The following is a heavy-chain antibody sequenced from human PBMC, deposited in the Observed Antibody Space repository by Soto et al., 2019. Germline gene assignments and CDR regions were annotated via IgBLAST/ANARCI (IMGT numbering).Heavy chain of an antibody. V-gene: IGHV1-18*04. J-gene: IGHJ6*01. D-gene: IGHD1-26*01. Sequence: QVHLVQSGGEVKKPGTSVKVSCKASGYTFNSHGISWVRQAPGQGLEWMGWINTYSGKTNYAQKFHGRVTMTTTTPTNTTYLELRSLRSGDTAVYYCARGPGGATKPYYYYAMDVWGQGTPITVSS. CDR1: GYTFNSHG. CDR2: INTYSGKT. CDR3: ARGPGGATKPYYYYAMDV.